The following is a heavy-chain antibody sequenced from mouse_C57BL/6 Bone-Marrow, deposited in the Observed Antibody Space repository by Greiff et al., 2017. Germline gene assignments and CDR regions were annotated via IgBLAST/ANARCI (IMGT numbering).Heavy chain of an antibody. CDR3: ARWKLPFAY. CDR2: ISTYYGDA. CDR1: GYTFTDYA. V-gene: IGHV1-67*01. J-gene: IGHJ3*01. Sequence: VQLQQSGPELVRPGVSVKISCKGSGYTFTDYAMHWVKQSPAKSLEWIGVISTYYGDASYNPKFKDKATMTADKSSSTADMGLARLKSEDAAVCYCARWKLPFAYWGQGTLVTVSA.